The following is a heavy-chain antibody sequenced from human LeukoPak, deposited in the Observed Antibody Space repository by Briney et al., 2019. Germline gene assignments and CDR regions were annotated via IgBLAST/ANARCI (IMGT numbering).Heavy chain of an antibody. CDR3: ASRAGPSSFDY. D-gene: IGHD6-6*01. CDR1: GFTFSRYS. CDR2: VYSGGQT. V-gene: IGHV3-53*01. Sequence: GGPLRLSCAASGFTFSRYSMNWVRQAPGTGLEWVSVVYSGGQTYYADSVKGRFTISRDISKNTLYLQMNSLRADDTAVYYCASRAGPSSFDYWGQGTLVTVSS. J-gene: IGHJ4*02.